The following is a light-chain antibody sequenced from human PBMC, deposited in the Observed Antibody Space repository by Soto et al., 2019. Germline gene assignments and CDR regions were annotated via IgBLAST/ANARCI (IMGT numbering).Light chain of an antibody. CDR2: DVT. CDR3: SSYTSSSTLV. J-gene: IGLJ1*01. CDR1: SSDIGGYNY. V-gene: IGLV2-11*01. Sequence: QSVLTQPRSMSGAPGQAVTISCTGTSSDIGGYNYVSWYQQHPDKAPKVMIYDVTKRPSGVPDRFSGSKSGNTASLTISGLQAEDEADYYCSSYTSSSTLVFGTGTKVTVL.